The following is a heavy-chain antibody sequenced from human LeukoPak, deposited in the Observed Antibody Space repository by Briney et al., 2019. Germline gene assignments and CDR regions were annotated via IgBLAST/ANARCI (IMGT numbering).Heavy chain of an antibody. CDR2: MSPNSGDT. V-gene: IGHV1-8*01. CDR1: GYTFTSYD. Sequence: ASVKVSCKASGYTFTSYDFNWVRQATGQRPEWMGWMSPNSGDTGYAQKFQDRVTITRNTSISTAYMELSSLRSDDTAVYYCARGPPNWGYDYWGPGTLVTVSS. J-gene: IGHJ4*02. CDR3: ARGPPNWGYDY. D-gene: IGHD7-27*01.